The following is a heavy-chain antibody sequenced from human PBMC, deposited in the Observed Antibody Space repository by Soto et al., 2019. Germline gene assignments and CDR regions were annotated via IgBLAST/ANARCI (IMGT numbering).Heavy chain of an antibody. D-gene: IGHD5-18*01. CDR2: MKSDGNNA. CDR1: GFTFSSHW. CDR3: ARDGEKTWDTLDY. Sequence: PGGALRLSCAASGFTFSSHWMHWVRQAPGKGLVWVSRMKSDGNNADYADSVKGRFTVSRDNAKNTLYLQMNSLRAEDTAVYYCARDGEKTWDTLDYWGHGTLVTVYS. J-gene: IGHJ4*01. V-gene: IGHV3-74*01.